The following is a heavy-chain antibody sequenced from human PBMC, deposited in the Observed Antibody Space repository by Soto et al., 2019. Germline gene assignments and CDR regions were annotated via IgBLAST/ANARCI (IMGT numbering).Heavy chain of an antibody. CDR1: GGTFSSYA. CDR2: IIPIFGTA. CDR3: ARDPLKDYGSGGYYTGDNYYYYYGMDV. D-gene: IGHD3-10*01. J-gene: IGHJ6*02. Sequence: VASVKVSCKASGGTFSSYAISWVRQAPGQGLEWMGGIIPIFGTANYAQKFQGRVTITADESTSTAYMELSSLRSEDTAVYYCARDPLKDYGSGGYYTGDNYYYYYGMDVWGQGTTVTVSS. V-gene: IGHV1-69*13.